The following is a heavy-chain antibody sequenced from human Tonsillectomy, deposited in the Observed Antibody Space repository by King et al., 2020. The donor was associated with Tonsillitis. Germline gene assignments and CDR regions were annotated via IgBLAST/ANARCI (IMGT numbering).Heavy chain of an antibody. CDR2: IYYSGST. J-gene: IGHJ6*03. Sequence: LQLQESGPGLVKPSETLSLTCTVSGGSISSYYWSWIRQPPGKGLEWIGYIYYSGSTNYNPSLKSRVTISVDTSKNQFSLKLSSVTAADTAVYYCAREATGTTGYYMDVWGKGTTVTVSS. D-gene: IGHD1-7*01. V-gene: IGHV4-59*01. CDR1: GGSISSYY. CDR3: AREATGTTGYYMDV.